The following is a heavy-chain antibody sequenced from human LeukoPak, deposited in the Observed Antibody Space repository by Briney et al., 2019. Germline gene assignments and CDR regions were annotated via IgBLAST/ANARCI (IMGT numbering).Heavy chain of an antibody. CDR3: AKPTYRYQLPSYFDY. CDR2: TPYDGNNK. V-gene: IGHV3-30-3*02. J-gene: IGHJ4*02. D-gene: IGHD2-2*01. CDR1: GFSFSSFA. Sequence: GGSLRLSCAASGFSFSSFAMHWVRQAPGKGLEWVAVTPYDGNNKYYADSVKGRFTISRDNSKNTLYLQMNSLRVEDTAVYYCAKPTYRYQLPSYFDYWGQGTLVTVSS.